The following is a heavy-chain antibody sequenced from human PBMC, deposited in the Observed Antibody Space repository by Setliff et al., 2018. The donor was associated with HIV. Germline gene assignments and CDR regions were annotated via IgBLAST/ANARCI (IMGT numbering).Heavy chain of an antibody. D-gene: IGHD5-18*01. Sequence: SETLSLTCTVSGGSISSYYWSWIRQPPGKGLEWIGYIYTSGSTNYNPSLKSRVTISLDTSKNTVFLQMNSLRGEDTAVYYCAALKGYSYGRGCFDPWGQGTLVTVSS. CDR1: GGSISSYY. CDR3: AALKGYSYGRGCFDP. J-gene: IGHJ5*02. CDR2: IYTSGST. V-gene: IGHV4-4*09.